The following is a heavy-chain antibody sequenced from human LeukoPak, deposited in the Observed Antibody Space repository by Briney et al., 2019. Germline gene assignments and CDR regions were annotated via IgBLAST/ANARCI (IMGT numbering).Heavy chain of an antibody. Sequence: GASVKVSCKASGGTFSSYAISWVRQAPGQGLEWMGRIIPILGIANYAQKFQGRVTITADKSTSTAYMELSSLRSEDTAVYYCARGPYGSRGLYYFDYWGQGTLVTVSS. V-gene: IGHV1-69*04. D-gene: IGHD2-15*01. J-gene: IGHJ4*02. CDR3: ARGPYGSRGLYYFDY. CDR2: IIPILGIA. CDR1: GGTFSSYA.